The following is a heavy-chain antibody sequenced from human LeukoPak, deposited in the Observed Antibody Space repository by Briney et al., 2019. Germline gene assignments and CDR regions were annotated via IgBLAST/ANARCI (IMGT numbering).Heavy chain of an antibody. D-gene: IGHD6-13*01. Sequence: GGSLRLSCAASGFTFSSYVMSWVRQAPGKGLEWVSAIRGSVRGTYYADSVKGRFTISRDNAKNTLYLQMNSLRAEDTAAYYCATPHLAATDYYYYYMDVWGKGTTVTVSS. CDR2: IRGSVRGT. CDR1: GFTFSSYV. CDR3: ATPHLAATDYYYYYMDV. V-gene: IGHV3-23*01. J-gene: IGHJ6*03.